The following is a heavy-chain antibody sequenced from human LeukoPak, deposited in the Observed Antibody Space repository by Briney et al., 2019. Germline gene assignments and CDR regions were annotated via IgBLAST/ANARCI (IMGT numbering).Heavy chain of an antibody. J-gene: IGHJ4*02. CDR2: INGDGSEK. CDR1: GFTFSTFW. V-gene: IGHV3-7*04. CDR3: ARGVGNIFDY. D-gene: IGHD4-23*01. Sequence: GGSLRLSCAASGFTFSTFWMSWVRQAPGKGLEWVANINGDGSEKYYVDSVKGRFTISRDNAKDSLYLQMNSLRAEDTAVYYCARGVGNIFDYWGQGTLVTVSS.